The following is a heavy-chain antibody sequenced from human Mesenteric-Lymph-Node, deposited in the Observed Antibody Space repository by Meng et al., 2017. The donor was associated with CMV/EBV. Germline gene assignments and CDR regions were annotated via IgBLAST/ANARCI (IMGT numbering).Heavy chain of an antibody. CDR2: IYFSGST. Sequence: SGDSSSSGGHYWSWIRQHPGKGLQWIGYIYFSGSTYYNPSLKSRVIISLDTSKTQFSLKVSSVTVADTAVYYCAREKQRVPDFYFDYWGQGALVTVSS. CDR1: GDSSSSGGHY. CDR3: AREKQRVPDFYFDY. V-gene: IGHV4-31*02. J-gene: IGHJ4*02. D-gene: IGHD6-25*01.